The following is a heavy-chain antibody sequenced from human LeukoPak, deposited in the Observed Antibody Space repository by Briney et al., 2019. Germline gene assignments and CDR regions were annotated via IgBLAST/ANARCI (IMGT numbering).Heavy chain of an antibody. Sequence: GGSLRLSCAASGFTFSSYEMNWVRQAPGKGLEWASYISSSGSTIYYADSVKGRFTTSRDNAKNSLYLQMNSLRAEDTAVYYCARGQRSIVVVPGLDAFDIWGQGTMVTVSS. D-gene: IGHD2-2*01. J-gene: IGHJ3*02. CDR1: GFTFSSYE. CDR2: ISSSGSTI. CDR3: ARGQRSIVVVPGLDAFDI. V-gene: IGHV3-48*03.